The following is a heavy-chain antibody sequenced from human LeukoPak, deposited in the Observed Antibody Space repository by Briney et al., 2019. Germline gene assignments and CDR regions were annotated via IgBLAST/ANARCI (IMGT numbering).Heavy chain of an antibody. J-gene: IGHJ6*02. D-gene: IGHD6-13*01. CDR3: ARDEGAGSWIYYYYGMDV. Sequence: GRSLRLSCAASGFTFDDYAMHWVRQAPGKGLEWVSGISWNSGSIGYADSVKGRFTISRDNAKNSLYLQMNSLRAEDTAVYYCARDEGAGSWIYYYYGMDVWGQGTTVTVSS. CDR2: ISWNSGSI. V-gene: IGHV3-9*01. CDR1: GFTFDDYA.